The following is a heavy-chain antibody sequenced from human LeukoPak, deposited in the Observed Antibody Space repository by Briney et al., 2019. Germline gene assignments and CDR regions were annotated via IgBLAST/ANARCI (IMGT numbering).Heavy chain of an antibody. CDR2: IWYDGNNK. CDR3: ARDPGHYGSESSLDY. Sequence: GGSLRLSCAASGVTFSSYGMHWVRQAPGKGLEWVAFIWYDGNNKYYAAFVKGRFTISSDNSKDTLYQLMTILRAEDTAVYYCARDPGHYGSESSLDYWGQGALVTVSS. J-gene: IGHJ4*02. V-gene: IGHV3-33*01. D-gene: IGHD3-10*01. CDR1: GVTFSSYG.